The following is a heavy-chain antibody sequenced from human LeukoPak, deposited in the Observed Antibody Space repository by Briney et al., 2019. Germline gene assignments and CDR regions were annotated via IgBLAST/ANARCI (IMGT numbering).Heavy chain of an antibody. CDR3: ARDLGEGTSCYDY. Sequence: SGTLSLTCTVSGGSISSGDYYWSWIRQPPGKGLEWIGYIYYSGSTYYNPSLKSRVTISVDTSKNQFSLKLSSVTAADTAVYYCARDLGEGTSCYDYWGQGTMVTVSS. V-gene: IGHV4-30-4*01. CDR1: GGSISSGDYY. D-gene: IGHD2-2*01. J-gene: IGHJ4*02. CDR2: IYYSGST.